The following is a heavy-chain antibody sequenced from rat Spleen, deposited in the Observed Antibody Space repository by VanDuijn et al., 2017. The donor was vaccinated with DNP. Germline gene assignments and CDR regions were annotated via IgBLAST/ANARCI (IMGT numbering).Heavy chain of an antibody. CDR1: GFSLTSYG. CDR3: ARDDSRSPFAY. V-gene: IGHV2-15*01. Sequence: QVQLKESGPGLVQPSQTLSLTCTVSGFSLTSYGVSWVRQPPGKGLEWIGAIWSGGSTDYNSALKSRLSISRDTSKGQVLLKVNSLQTEDTAMYFCARDDSRSPFAYWGQGTLVTVSS. J-gene: IGHJ3*01. CDR2: IWSGGST. D-gene: IGHD1-2*01.